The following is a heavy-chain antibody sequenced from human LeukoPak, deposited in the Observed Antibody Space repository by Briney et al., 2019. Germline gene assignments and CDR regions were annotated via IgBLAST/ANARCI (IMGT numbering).Heavy chain of an antibody. J-gene: IGHJ4*02. CDR2: INSDGGST. V-gene: IGHV3-74*01. CDR3: ASSSQYYYDSSDLDY. CDR1: GFTFSSYW. Sequence: PGGSLRLSCAASGFTFSSYWMHWVRQAPGKGLVWVSRINSDGGSTSYADSVKGRFTISRDNAKNTLYLQMNSLRAEDTAVYYCASSSQYYYDSSDLDYWGQGTLVTVSS. D-gene: IGHD3-22*01.